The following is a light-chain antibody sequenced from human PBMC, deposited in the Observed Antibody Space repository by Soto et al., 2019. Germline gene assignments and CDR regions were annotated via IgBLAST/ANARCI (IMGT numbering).Light chain of an antibody. J-gene: IGKJ1*01. V-gene: IGKV1-39*01. CDR3: QQSYFAPPT. CDR2: GAS. Sequence: DIQMTQSPSSLSASVGARVTIACRASQSIRNLLNWFQQKPGKAPKLLIYGASSLQSGVPPRFSGSGSGTDFTLTISSLQPEDFATYYCQQSYFAPPTFGQGTKVEIK. CDR1: QSIRNL.